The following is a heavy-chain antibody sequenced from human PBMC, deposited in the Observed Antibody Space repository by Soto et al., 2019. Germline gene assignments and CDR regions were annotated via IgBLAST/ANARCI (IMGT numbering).Heavy chain of an antibody. CDR3: ASARLTYYYDSSGPHPPNY. D-gene: IGHD3-22*01. CDR1: GVSISSYY. Sequence: SETLSLTCTVSGVSISSYYWSWIRQPPGKGLEWIGYIYYSGSTNYNPSLKSRVTISVDASKNQFSLKLSSVTAADTAVYYCASARLTYYYDSSGPHPPNYWGQGTLVTVS. J-gene: IGHJ4*02. V-gene: IGHV4-59*01. CDR2: IYYSGST.